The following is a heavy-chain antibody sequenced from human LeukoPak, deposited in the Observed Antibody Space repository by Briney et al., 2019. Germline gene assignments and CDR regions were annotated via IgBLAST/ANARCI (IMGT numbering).Heavy chain of an antibody. CDR2: IKQDGSEP. CDR3: AGWAYSSSWYWIDY. Sequence: PGGTLRLSCAASGSTISNHWMTWVRQAPGKGLEWVANIKQDGSEPYYVDSVKGRLYTSRDNAKNSLFLQMNSLRAEDTAVYYCAGWAYSSSWYWIDYWGRGTLVTVSS. J-gene: IGHJ4*02. CDR1: GSTISNHW. V-gene: IGHV3-7*01. D-gene: IGHD6-13*01.